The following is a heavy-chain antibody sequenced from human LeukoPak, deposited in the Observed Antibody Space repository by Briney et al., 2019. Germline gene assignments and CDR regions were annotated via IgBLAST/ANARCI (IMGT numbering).Heavy chain of an antibody. CDR1: GFTLSTYW. V-gene: IGHV3-7*01. CDR3: ARQTGGYDY. J-gene: IGHJ4*02. D-gene: IGHD7-27*01. Sequence: GGSLRLSCAASGFTLSTYWMGWVRQAPGKGLEWVANIKYDGGERYYVDSVKGRFTISRDNIKNSLYLQMNNLRAEDTAVYYCARQTGGYDYWGQGTLVTVSS. CDR2: IKYDGGER.